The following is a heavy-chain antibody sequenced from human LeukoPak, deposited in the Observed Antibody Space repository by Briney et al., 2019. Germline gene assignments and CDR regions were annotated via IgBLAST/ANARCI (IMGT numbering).Heavy chain of an antibody. V-gene: IGHV4-31*03. CDR2: IYYSGNT. J-gene: IGHJ4*02. CDR3: ARVTDDYYDSSIYYRLDY. CDR1: GASISSGDYY. Sequence: SETLSLTCTVSGASISSGDYYWSWIRQHPGKGLEWIGYIYYSGNTYHNPSLKSRFTISIDTSKNQFSLKLRSVTAADTAVYYCARVTDDYYDSSIYYRLDYWGQGTLVTVSS. D-gene: IGHD3-22*01.